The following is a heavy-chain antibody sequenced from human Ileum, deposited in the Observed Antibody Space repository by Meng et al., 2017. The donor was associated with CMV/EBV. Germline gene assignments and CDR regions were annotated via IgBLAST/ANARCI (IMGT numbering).Heavy chain of an antibody. Sequence: GSLRLSCTVSGDSISTYWWSWIRQSPGKGLEWIGYIHHSGTTNHNPSRRSRVIMSVDTSNNQFSLKLTSVTAADTAVYYCARDSYHYGSSTYNWFDPWGQGSLVTVSS. CDR3: ARDSYHYGSSTYNWFDP. D-gene: IGHD3-10*01. J-gene: IGHJ5*02. CDR1: GDSISTYW. CDR2: IHHSGTT. V-gene: IGHV4-59*01.